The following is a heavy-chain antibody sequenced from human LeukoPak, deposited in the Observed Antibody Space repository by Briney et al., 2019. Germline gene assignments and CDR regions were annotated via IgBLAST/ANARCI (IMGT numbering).Heavy chain of an antibody. CDR2: IIPIFGTA. V-gene: IGHV1-69*05. J-gene: IGHJ4*02. CDR1: GGTFSSYA. D-gene: IGHD1-26*01. Sequence: SVKVSCKASGGTFSSYAISWVRQAPGQGLEWMGGIIPIFGTANYAQKLQGRVTMTTDTSTSTAYMELRSLRSDDTAVYYCARSVTPKYSGSYYRDDYWGQGTLVTVSS. CDR3: ARSVTPKYSGSYYRDDY.